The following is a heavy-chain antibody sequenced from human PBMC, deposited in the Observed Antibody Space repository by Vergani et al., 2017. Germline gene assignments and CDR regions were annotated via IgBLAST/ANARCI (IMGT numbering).Heavy chain of an antibody. CDR1: GGSISSSSYY. CDR2: IYYSGST. D-gene: IGHD3-3*01. J-gene: IGHJ3*02. Sequence: QLQLQESGPGLVKPSETLSLTCTVSGGSISSSSYYWGWIRQPPGKGLEWIGSIYYSGSTDYNPSLQRRVTISVDTSKNQFSLRLSSVTAADTAVYYCARAILHHDAFDIWGQGTMVTVSS. CDR3: ARAILHHDAFDI. V-gene: IGHV4-39*07.